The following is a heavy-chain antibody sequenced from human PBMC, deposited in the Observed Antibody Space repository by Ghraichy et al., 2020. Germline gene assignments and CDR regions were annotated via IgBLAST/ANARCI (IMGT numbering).Heavy chain of an antibody. CDR3: ARLGSGSYYDHLPTFDY. V-gene: IGHV1-3*01. CDR1: GYTFTSYA. J-gene: IGHJ4*02. CDR2: INAGNGNT. D-gene: IGHD1-26*01. Sequence: ASVKVSCKASGYTFTSYAMHWVRQAPGQRLEWMGWINAGNGNTKYSQKFQGRVTITRDTSASTAYMELSSLRSEDTAVYYCARLGSGSYYDHLPTFDYWGQGTLVTVSS.